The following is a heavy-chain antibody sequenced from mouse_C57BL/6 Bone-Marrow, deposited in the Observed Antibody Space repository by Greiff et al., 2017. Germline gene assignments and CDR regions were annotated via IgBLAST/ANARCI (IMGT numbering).Heavy chain of an antibody. Sequence: QVQLQQSGAELARPGASVKMSCKASGYTFTSYTMHWVKQRPGQGLAWIGYINPSSGYTKYNQKFKDKATLTADKSSSTASMQLSSLTSEDSAVYYCARGDYYGSVFAYWGQGTLVTVSA. J-gene: IGHJ3*01. CDR3: ARGDYYGSVFAY. CDR2: INPSSGYT. V-gene: IGHV1-4*01. CDR1: GYTFTSYT. D-gene: IGHD1-1*01.